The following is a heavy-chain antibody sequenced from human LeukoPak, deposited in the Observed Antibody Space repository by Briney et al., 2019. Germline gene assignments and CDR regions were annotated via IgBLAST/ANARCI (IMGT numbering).Heavy chain of an antibody. CDR1: GFTFSGYA. D-gene: IGHD1-26*01. J-gene: IGHJ4*02. Sequence: PGGSLRLSCAASGFTFSGYAMSWVRQAPGKGLEWVSGISSSGESTYYVDSVKGRFTISRDNSKNTLYLRMSSLRAEDTALYYCAKHRRDLLPYSLFDYWGQGSLVTVSS. CDR3: AKHRRDLLPYSLFDY. CDR2: ISSSGEST. V-gene: IGHV3-23*01.